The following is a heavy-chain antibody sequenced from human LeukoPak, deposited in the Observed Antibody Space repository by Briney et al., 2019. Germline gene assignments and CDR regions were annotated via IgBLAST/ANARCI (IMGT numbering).Heavy chain of an antibody. V-gene: IGHV1-18*01. D-gene: IGHD2-21*02. Sequence: ASVKVSCKASGYTFTSYGISWVRQAPGQGLEWMGWISAYNGNTNYAQKLQGRVTMTTDTSTSTAYMELRSLRSDDTAVYYCARGNDCISSAVVNWFDPWGQGTLVTVSS. CDR1: GYTFTSYG. CDR2: ISAYNGNT. CDR3: ARGNDCISSAVVNWFDP. J-gene: IGHJ5*02.